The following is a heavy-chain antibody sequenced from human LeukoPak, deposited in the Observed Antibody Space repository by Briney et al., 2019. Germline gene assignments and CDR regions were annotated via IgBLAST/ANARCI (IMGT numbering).Heavy chain of an antibody. D-gene: IGHD2-2*01. Sequence: ASVKVSCKASGYTFTSYGISWVRQAPGQGLEWMGWISAYNGNTNYAQKLQGRVTMTTDTSTSTAYMELRSLRSDDTAVCYCARDSLGYCSSTSCSYGVYWGQGTLVTVSS. J-gene: IGHJ4*02. CDR2: ISAYNGNT. V-gene: IGHV1-18*01. CDR3: ARDSLGYCSSTSCSYGVY. CDR1: GYTFTSYG.